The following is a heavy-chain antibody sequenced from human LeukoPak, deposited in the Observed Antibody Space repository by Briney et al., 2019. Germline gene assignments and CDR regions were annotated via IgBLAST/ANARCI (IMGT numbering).Heavy chain of an antibody. CDR3: AKLGLGAPLDY. CDR2: ISYRGST. V-gene: IGHV4-39*01. D-gene: IGHD1-26*01. Sequence: SETLSLTCTVSGGSISSPSFYWGWLPPPPGKGLEHIGSISYRGSTYYNPSLKRRVTITADTSKNQFSLKLDSVTASDTAVYYCAKLGLGAPLDYWGQGTLVSVFS. J-gene: IGHJ4*02. CDR1: GGSISSPSFY.